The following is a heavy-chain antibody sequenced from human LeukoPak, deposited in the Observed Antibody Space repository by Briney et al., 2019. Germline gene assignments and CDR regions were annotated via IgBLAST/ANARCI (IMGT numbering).Heavy chain of an antibody. CDR2: IYTSGST. D-gene: IGHD3-3*01. V-gene: IGHV4-61*02. CDR3: ARGDYLTYYDFWSGPHWFDP. Sequence: PSETLSLTCTVSGGSISSGSYYWSWIRQPAGKGLEWIGRIYTSGSTNYNPSLKSRVTISVGTSKNQFSLKLSSVTAADTAVYYCARGDYLTYYDFWSGPHWFDPWGPGTLVTVSS. J-gene: IGHJ5*02. CDR1: GGSISSGSYY.